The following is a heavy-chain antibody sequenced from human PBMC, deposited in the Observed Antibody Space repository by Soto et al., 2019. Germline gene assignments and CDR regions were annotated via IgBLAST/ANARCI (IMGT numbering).Heavy chain of an antibody. V-gene: IGHV3-23*01. J-gene: IGHJ4*02. CDR3: AKDWGTFDY. D-gene: IGHD7-27*01. Sequence: PVGSLRLSCAASGFTFRSYPMSWVRQAPGKGLEWVSSIGVSGGATYYADSVKGRFTISRDNSQNTLFLQMSSLRAEDTAVYYCAKDWGTFDYWGQGALVTVSS. CDR1: GFTFRSYP. CDR2: IGVSGGAT.